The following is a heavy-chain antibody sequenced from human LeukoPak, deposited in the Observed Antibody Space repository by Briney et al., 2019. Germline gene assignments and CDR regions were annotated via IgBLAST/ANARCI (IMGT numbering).Heavy chain of an antibody. D-gene: IGHD3/OR15-3a*01. CDR2: ISRSGSTI. V-gene: IGHV3-48*03. J-gene: IGHJ6*03. CDR3: ARPTWTNYMDV. Sequence: GGSLRLSCATSGFTFSSYAMTWVRQAPGKGLEWVSYISRSGSTIFYADSVKGRFTISRDNAKNSVSLQMNSLRAEDTAVYFCARPTWTNYMDVWGKGTAVTISS. CDR1: GFTFSSYA.